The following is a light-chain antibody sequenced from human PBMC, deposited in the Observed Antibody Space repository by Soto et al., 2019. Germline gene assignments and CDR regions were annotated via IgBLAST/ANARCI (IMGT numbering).Light chain of an antibody. Sequence: EIVLTQSPGTLSLSPGERATLSCRASQSVSSSYLAWYQQKPGQAPRLLIYGASSRATDIPDRFSGSGSGTDFTLTISRLEPEDLAVYYCQQYGNSPRTFGQGTKVEIK. J-gene: IGKJ1*01. V-gene: IGKV3-20*01. CDR1: QSVSSSY. CDR3: QQYGNSPRT. CDR2: GAS.